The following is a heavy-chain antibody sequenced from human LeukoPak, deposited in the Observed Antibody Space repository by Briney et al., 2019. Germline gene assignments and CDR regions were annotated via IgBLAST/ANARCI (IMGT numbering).Heavy chain of an antibody. J-gene: IGHJ4*02. D-gene: IGHD5-24*01. CDR3: ARQRWLQWGYYFDY. Sequence: GGSLRLSCAASGFTVSSNYMSWVRQAPGKGLEWVSDIYSGGSTYYADSVKGRFTISRDNSKNTLYLQMNSLRAEDTAVYYCARQRWLQWGYYFDYWGQGTLVTVSS. CDR2: IYSGGST. CDR1: GFTVSSNY. V-gene: IGHV3-66*04.